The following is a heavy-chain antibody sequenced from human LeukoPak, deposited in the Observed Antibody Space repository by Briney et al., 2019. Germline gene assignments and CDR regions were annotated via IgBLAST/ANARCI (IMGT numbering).Heavy chain of an antibody. CDR3: TAGTGRSDFDY. CDR2: IKRKGDDGTI. J-gene: IGHJ4*02. V-gene: IGHV3-15*01. D-gene: IGHD3/OR15-3a*01. CDR1: GFTFNNAW. Sequence: PGGSLRLSCAASGFTFNNAWMRWVRQAPGKGLEWVGRIKRKGDDGTIDYAAPVKGRFTISRDDSKNTLYLQMNSLKSEDTAVYYCTAGTGRSDFDYWGQGTLVTVSS.